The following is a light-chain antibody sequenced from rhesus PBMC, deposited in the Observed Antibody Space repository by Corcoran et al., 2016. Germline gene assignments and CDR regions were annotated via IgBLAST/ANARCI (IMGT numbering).Light chain of an antibody. V-gene: IGKV4-1*01. CDR1: QSLLYSSNNKNY. Sequence: DIVMTQSPDSLAVSLGERVTINCKSSQSLLYSSNNKNYLAWYQQKPGQAPNLLISWASTRESGFPTRFSGSGSGTDVTLTISGLQAEDVAVYYCQQSYTSPWTFGQGAKVEIK. CDR3: QQSYTSPWT. CDR2: WAS. J-gene: IGKJ1*01.